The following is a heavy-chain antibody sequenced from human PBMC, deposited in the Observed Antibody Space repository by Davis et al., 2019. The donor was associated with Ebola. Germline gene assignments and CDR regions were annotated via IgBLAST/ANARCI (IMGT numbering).Heavy chain of an antibody. CDR1: GGPISSYY. CDR2: IYYSGST. CDR3: ARDRGGGYGDYLFDY. Sequence: MPGGSLRLSCTVPGGPISSYYWSWIRQPPGKGLEWIGYIYYSGSTNYNPSLKSRVTISADTSKNQFSLKLSSVTAADTAVYYCARDRGGGYGDYLFDYWGQGTLVTVSS. D-gene: IGHD4-17*01. V-gene: IGHV4-59*01. J-gene: IGHJ4*02.